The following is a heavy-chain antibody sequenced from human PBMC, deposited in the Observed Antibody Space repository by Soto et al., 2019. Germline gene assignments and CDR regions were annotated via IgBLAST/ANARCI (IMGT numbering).Heavy chain of an antibody. J-gene: IGHJ6*02. V-gene: IGHV5-51*01. CDR2: IYPGDSDT. CDR3: ARSSNTAPYCSSTSCPSYYYYGMDV. CDR1: GYSFTSYW. Sequence: GESLKISCNGSGYSFTSYWICWVRQMPWKGLEWMGIIYPGDSDTRYSPSFQGQVTISADKSISTAYLQWSSLKASDTAMYYCARSSNTAPYCSSTSCPSYYYYGMDVWGQGTTVTVSS. D-gene: IGHD2-2*01.